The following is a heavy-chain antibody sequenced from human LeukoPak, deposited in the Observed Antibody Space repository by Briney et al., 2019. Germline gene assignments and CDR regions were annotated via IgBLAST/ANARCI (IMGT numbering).Heavy chain of an antibody. CDR1: GYSFTSYW. D-gene: IGHD6-19*01. Sequence: GESLKISCKGSGYSFTSYWIGWVRQMPGKGLEWMGSVYPGDSNTRYSPSFEGQVTMSADKSISTAYLQWSSLKASDTAIYYCARHPYSSGFFHYWGQGTLVTVSS. CDR2: VYPGDSNT. CDR3: ARHPYSSGFFHY. V-gene: IGHV5-51*01. J-gene: IGHJ4*02.